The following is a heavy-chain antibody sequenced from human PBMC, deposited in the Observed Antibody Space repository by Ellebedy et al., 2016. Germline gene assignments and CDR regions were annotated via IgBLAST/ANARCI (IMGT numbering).Heavy chain of an antibody. CDR1: GDSVSSNSAA. D-gene: IGHD3-22*01. V-gene: IGHV6-1*01. Sequence: SCAISGDSVSSNSAAWNWIRQSPSRGLEWLGRTYYRSKWYNDYAVSVKSRITINPDTSKNQFSLQLNSVTPEDTAVYYCARVVLGDYYDSSGYYPFDYWGQGTLVTVSS. CDR3: ARVVLGDYYDSSGYYPFDY. J-gene: IGHJ4*02. CDR2: TYYRSKWYN.